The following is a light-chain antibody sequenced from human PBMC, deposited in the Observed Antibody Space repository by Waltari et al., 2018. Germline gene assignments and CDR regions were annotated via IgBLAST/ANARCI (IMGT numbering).Light chain of an antibody. V-gene: IGLV2-14*03. CDR3: SSYISSSTLEL. CDR2: DVR. CDR1: SSDVGGYNY. J-gene: IGLJ2*01. Sequence: QSALTQPASVSGSPGQSITISCTGTSSDVGGYNYVSWYQQHPGKAPKLMIYDVRNRPSGVSNPFSGSKSGNTASLTISGLQAEDEADYYCSSYISSSTLELFGGGTSLTVL.